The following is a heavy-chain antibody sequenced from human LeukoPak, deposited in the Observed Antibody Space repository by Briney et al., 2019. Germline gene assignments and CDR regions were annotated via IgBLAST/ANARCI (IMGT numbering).Heavy chain of an antibody. CDR2: ISSSGRTT. V-gene: IGHV3-48*02. Sequence: GGSLRLSCVASGITFSTYAMSWIRQAPGKGLEWISYISSSGRTTDYADSVKGRFTISRDNAKNSLYLQMNSLKDGDTAVYYCATSGTYRSDYWGQGTLVTVSS. CDR3: ATSGTYRSDY. CDR1: GITFSTYA. J-gene: IGHJ4*02. D-gene: IGHD1-26*01.